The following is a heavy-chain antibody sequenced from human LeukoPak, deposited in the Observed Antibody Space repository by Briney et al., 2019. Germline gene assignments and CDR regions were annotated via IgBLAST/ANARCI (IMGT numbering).Heavy chain of an antibody. V-gene: IGHV3-9*01. J-gene: IGHJ4*02. CDR2: ISWNSGSI. Sequence: GGSLRLSCAASGFTFDDYAMHWVRQAPGKGLEWVSGISWNSGSIGYADSVKGRFTISRDNAKNCLYLQMNSLRAEDTALYYCAKDRYYYDSSGVDYWGQGTLVTVSS. D-gene: IGHD3-22*01. CDR1: GFTFDDYA. CDR3: AKDRYYYDSSGVDY.